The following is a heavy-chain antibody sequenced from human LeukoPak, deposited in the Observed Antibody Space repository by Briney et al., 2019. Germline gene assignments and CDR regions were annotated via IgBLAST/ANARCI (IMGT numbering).Heavy chain of an antibody. CDR1: DYSISSDYY. D-gene: IGHD6-13*01. Sequence: PSETLSLTCAVPDYSISSDYYWGWIRQPPGKGLEWIGSIYQSGSTHYNPSLKSRVTISVDTSKNQFSLKLNSVTAADTAVYYCARNSSWYFDYWGQGTLVTVSS. CDR3: ARNSSWYFDY. CDR2: IYQSGST. J-gene: IGHJ4*02. V-gene: IGHV4-38-2*01.